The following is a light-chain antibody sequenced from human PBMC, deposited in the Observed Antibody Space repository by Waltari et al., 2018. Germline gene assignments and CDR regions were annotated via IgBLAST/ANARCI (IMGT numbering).Light chain of an antibody. J-gene: IGKJ1*01. CDR2: SAS. CDR3: QQYNVWPPWT. CDR1: QGIHSD. Sequence: EVVMTQSPATLSVSPGERATLSCRASQGIHSDLAWYQQEPGQPPRLLIYSASTRATGVPARFTGSGSGTEFTLTVSSLQPEDSAVYYCQQYNVWPPWTFGQGTKVEIK. V-gene: IGKV3-15*01.